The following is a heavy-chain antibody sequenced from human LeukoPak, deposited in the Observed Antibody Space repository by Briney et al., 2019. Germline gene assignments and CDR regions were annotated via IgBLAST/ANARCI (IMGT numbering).Heavy chain of an antibody. CDR1: SGSFSGYY. V-gene: IGHV4-34*01. D-gene: IGHD6-25*01. J-gene: IGHJ4*02. CDR3: ARGIARGSGYPGY. CDR2: IYHSGST. Sequence: SETLSLTCAVYSGSFSGYYWSWIRQPPGKGLEWIGEIYHSGSTNYNPSLKSRVTISVDTSKNQFSLKLSSVTAADTAVYYCARGIARGSGYPGYWGQGTLVTVSS.